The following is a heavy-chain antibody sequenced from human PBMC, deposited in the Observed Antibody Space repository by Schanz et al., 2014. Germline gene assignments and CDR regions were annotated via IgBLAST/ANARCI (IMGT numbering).Heavy chain of an antibody. CDR1: RFTFSSYS. Sequence: EVQLGESGGGLVKPGGSLRLSCEASRFTFSSYSFNWVRQAPGKGLEWVSSITASGDYMHYADSVKGRFTISRDNARNSLYLQMNNLRVEDTAVYYCARGPDYGSGSYSSYWGQGTLVSVSS. CDR3: ARGPDYGSGSYSSY. CDR2: ITASGDYM. J-gene: IGHJ4*02. V-gene: IGHV3-21*01. D-gene: IGHD3-10*01.